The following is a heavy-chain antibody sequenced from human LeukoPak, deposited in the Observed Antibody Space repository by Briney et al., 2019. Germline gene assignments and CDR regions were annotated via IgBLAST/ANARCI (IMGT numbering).Heavy chain of an antibody. J-gene: IGHJ4*02. CDR1: GYTFTGYY. CDR2: INLNSGGT. V-gene: IGHV1-2*02. D-gene: IGHD6-13*01. CDR3: ASWAGGNEPIASFDY. Sequence: ASVKVSCKTSGYTFTGYYMHWMRQAPGQGLEWMGGINLNSGGTNYAQKFQGRVTMTRDTSISTAYMELNRLRSDDTAVYYCASWAGGNEPIASFDYWGQGTLVTVSS.